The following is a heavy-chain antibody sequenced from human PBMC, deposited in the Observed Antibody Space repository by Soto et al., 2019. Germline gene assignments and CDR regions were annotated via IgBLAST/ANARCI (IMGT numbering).Heavy chain of an antibody. CDR3: ARDYLRLHLGEPYMDV. CDR1: GFTFSDYY. J-gene: IGHJ6*03. D-gene: IGHD3-16*01. V-gene: IGHV3-11*01. CDR2: ISSSGSTI. Sequence: GGSLRLSCAASGFTFSDYYMSWIRQAPGKGLEWVSYISSSGSTIYYADSVKGRFTISRDNAKNSLYLQMNSLRAEDTAVYYCARDYLRLHLGEPYMDVWGKGTTVTVSS.